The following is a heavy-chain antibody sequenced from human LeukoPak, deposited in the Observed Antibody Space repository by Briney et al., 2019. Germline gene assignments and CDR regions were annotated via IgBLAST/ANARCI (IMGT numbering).Heavy chain of an antibody. V-gene: IGHV1-18*01. CDR2: ISAYDGET. J-gene: IGHJ4*02. CDR1: GYSFTSYG. D-gene: IGHD1-26*01. CDR3: ARGGKNYFDF. Sequence: ASVKLSCKASGYSFTSYGISWVREAPGRGLEWVGYISAYDGETRYAQKFQGRVTLTTDTSTGTVYMEMRRLRSDDTAVYYCARGGKNYFDFWGQGTLATVSS.